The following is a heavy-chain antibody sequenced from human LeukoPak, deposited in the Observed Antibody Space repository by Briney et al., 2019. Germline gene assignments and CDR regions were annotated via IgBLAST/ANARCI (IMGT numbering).Heavy chain of an antibody. Sequence: GRSLRLSCAASGFTFDDYAMHWVRQAPGKGLEWVSGTSWNSGSIGYADSVKGRFTISRDNAKSSLYLQMNSLRAEDMALYYCAKAYRDDILTGYYDYWGQGTLVTVSS. J-gene: IGHJ4*02. CDR1: GFTFDDYA. V-gene: IGHV3-9*03. CDR3: AKAYRDDILTGYYDY. D-gene: IGHD3-9*01. CDR2: TSWNSGSI.